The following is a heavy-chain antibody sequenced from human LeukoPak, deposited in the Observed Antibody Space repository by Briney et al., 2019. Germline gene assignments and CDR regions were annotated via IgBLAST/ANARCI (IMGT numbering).Heavy chain of an antibody. CDR1: GFTFSNYA. CDR2: ISGSGGST. D-gene: IGHD2-2*01. CDR3: AKNSTVVVPATIRY. V-gene: IGHV3-23*01. Sequence: SGGSLRLSCAAPGFTFSNYAMSWVRQAPGKGLEWVSAISGSGGSTYYADSVKGRFTISRDNSKNTLYLQMNSLRAEDTAVYYCAKNSTVVVPATIRYWSQGTLVAVSS. J-gene: IGHJ4*02.